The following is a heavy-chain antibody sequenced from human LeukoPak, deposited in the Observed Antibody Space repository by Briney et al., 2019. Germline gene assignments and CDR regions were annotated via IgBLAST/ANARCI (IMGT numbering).Heavy chain of an antibody. D-gene: IGHD4-23*01. CDR2: ISSSSSYI. J-gene: IGHJ4*02. Sequence: PGGSLRLSCAASGFTFSSYSMNWVRQAPGKGLEWVSSISSSSSYIYYADSVKGRFTISRDNAKNSLYLQMNSLRAEDTAVYYCARDLLRWYEGPHYWGQGTLVTVSS. CDR3: ARDLLRWYEGPHY. V-gene: IGHV3-21*01. CDR1: GFTFSSYS.